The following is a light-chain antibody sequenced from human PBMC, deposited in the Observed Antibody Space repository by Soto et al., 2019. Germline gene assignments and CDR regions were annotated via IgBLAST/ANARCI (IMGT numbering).Light chain of an antibody. Sequence: EIVLTQSPGTLSLSPGERATLSCRASQSVSSGSLAWYQQKRGQAPRVIIYRASNRATGIPDRFSGSGSGTDFTLTIGRLEPEDSAVYYCQQRHMWPITFGQGTRLEIK. J-gene: IGKJ5*01. CDR3: QQRHMWPIT. CDR1: QSVSSGS. V-gene: IGKV3D-20*02. CDR2: RAS.